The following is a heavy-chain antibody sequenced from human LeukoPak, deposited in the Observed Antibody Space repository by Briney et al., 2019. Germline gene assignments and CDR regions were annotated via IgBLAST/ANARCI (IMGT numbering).Heavy chain of an antibody. D-gene: IGHD3-3*01. CDR2: ISYDGSNQ. Sequence: GGSLRLSCAASGFTFSTYGMHWVRQAPGKGLEWVAIISYDGSNQYYADSVKGRFTISRDNSKNTLYLQMNSLRAEDTAVYYCAKDTASPIFGVAYYCASWGQGTLV. CDR1: GFTFSTYG. V-gene: IGHV3-30*18. J-gene: IGHJ4*02. CDR3: AKDTASPIFGVAYYCAS.